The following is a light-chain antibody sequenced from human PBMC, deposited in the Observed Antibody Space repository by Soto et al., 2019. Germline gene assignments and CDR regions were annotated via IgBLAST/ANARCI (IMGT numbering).Light chain of an antibody. V-gene: IGLV2-8*01. CDR2: EVN. CDR3: SSYAGSNNLGV. CDR1: SSDVGGYNY. J-gene: IGLJ2*01. Sequence: QSALTQPPSASGSPGQSVTISCTGTSSDVGGYNYVSWYQQHPGRAPKLMIYEVNKRPSGVPDRFSGSKSSNTASLTVSGLQAEDEADYYCSSYAGSNNLGVFGGGTKLTVL.